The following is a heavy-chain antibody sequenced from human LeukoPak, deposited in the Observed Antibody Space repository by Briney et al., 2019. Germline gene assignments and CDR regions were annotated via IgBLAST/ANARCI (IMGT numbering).Heavy chain of an antibody. D-gene: IGHD3-3*01. Sequence: GGSLRLSCAASGFTFSSSWMHWVRQAPGKGLEWVAVIWYDGSNKYYADSVKGRFTISRDNSKNTLYLQMNSLRAEDTAVYYCARVFDFWSGYSYYYYYYGMDVWGQGTTVTVSS. J-gene: IGHJ6*02. CDR1: GFTFSSSW. CDR3: ARVFDFWSGYSYYYYYYGMDV. V-gene: IGHV3-33*08. CDR2: IWYDGSNK.